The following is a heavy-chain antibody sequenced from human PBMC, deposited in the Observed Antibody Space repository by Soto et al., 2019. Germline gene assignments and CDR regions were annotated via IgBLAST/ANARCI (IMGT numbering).Heavy chain of an antibody. CDR1: GFAFNSYA. J-gene: IGHJ5*02. D-gene: IGHD4-17*01. CDR2: ITNSGGST. CDR3: TKEHDYGYYGWFDP. Sequence: PAGSLRLSCVASGFAFNSYAMTWVRQAPGKGLEWVSTITNSGGSTYYADSVKGRFTISRDNSKNTLYMQMTTLTAEDTAIYYCTKEHDYGYYGWFDPWGQGTLVTVSS. V-gene: IGHV3-23*01.